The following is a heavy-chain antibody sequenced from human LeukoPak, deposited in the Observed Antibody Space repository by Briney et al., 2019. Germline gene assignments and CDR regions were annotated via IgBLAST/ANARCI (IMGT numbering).Heavy chain of an antibody. V-gene: IGHV3-74*01. D-gene: IGHD4-17*01. CDR3: ARLYDYGDYVDY. CDR1: GFTFSSYW. J-gene: IGHJ4*02. CDR2: INSDGSST. Sequence: GGSLRLSCAASGFTFSSYWMHWVRQAPGKGLVWVSRINSDGSSTSYADSVKGRFTISRDNAKNTLYLQMNSLRAEDTAVYYCARLYDYGDYVDYWSQGTLVTVSS.